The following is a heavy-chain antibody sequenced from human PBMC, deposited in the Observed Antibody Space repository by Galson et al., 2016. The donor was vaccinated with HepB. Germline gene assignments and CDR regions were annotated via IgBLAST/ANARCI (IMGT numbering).Heavy chain of an antibody. CDR1: GYTFTSYG. J-gene: IGHJ4*02. V-gene: IGHV1-18*01. D-gene: IGHD4-11*01. Sequence: SVKVSCKASGYTFTSYGISWVRQAPGQGLEWMAWITTYNGNTNYAQNLQGRITMITDTSTSTAYVELRSLRSDDTAVYYCARKTTVGLDYWGQGTLVTVSS. CDR3: ARKTTVGLDY. CDR2: ITTYNGNT.